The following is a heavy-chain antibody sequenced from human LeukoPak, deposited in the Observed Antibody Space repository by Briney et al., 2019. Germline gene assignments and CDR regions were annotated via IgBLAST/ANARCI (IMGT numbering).Heavy chain of an antibody. CDR2: INHSGST. CDR3: ARGSYYDFWSGYRYYYYGMDV. Sequence: SETLSLTCAVYSGSFSGYYWSWIRQPPGKGLEWIGEINHSGSTNYNPSLKSRVTISVDTSKNQFSLKLSSVTAADTAVYYCARGSYYDFWSGYRYYYYGMDVWGQGTTVTVSS. D-gene: IGHD3-3*01. J-gene: IGHJ6*02. CDR1: SGSFSGYY. V-gene: IGHV4-34*01.